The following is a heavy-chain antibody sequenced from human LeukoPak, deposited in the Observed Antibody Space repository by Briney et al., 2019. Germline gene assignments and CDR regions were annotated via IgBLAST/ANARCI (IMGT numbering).Heavy chain of an antibody. Sequence: SETLSLTCTVSGGSISSGGYYWSWIRQHPGKGLEWIGYIYYSGSTYYNPSLKSRVTISVDTSKNQFSLKLSSVTAADTAVYYCARKTYYDYVWGSPYKGGFDPWGQGTLVTVSS. CDR2: IYYSGST. CDR1: GGSISSGGYY. CDR3: ARKTYYDYVWGSPYKGGFDP. V-gene: IGHV4-31*03. D-gene: IGHD3-16*01. J-gene: IGHJ5*02.